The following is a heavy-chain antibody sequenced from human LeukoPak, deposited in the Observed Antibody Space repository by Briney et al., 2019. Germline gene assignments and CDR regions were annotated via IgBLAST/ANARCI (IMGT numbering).Heavy chain of an antibody. V-gene: IGHV3-66*01. Sequence: PGGSLRLSCAASGFTVSSNYMSWVRQAPGKGLEWVSVIYSGGSTYYADSVKGRFTISRDNSKNTLYLQMNSLRAEHTAVYYCARDSRRILPSDWGQGTLVSVSS. D-gene: IGHD2-15*01. CDR3: ARDSRRILPSD. J-gene: IGHJ4*02. CDR1: GFTVSSNY. CDR2: IYSGGST.